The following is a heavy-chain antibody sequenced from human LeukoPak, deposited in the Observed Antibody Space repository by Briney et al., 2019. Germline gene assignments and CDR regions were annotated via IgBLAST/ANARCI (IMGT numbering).Heavy chain of an antibody. V-gene: IGHV3-30*18. CDR3: ANGYYDSSGYYGLDAFDV. CDR1: GFTFSNYA. D-gene: IGHD3-22*01. CDR2: ISYDGSNK. Sequence: PGGSLRLSCAASGFTFSNYAMSWVRQAPGKGLEWVAVISYDGSNKYYADSVKGRFTISRDNSKNTLYLQMNSLRAEDTAVYYCANGYYDSSGYYGLDAFDVWGQGTMVTVSS. J-gene: IGHJ3*01.